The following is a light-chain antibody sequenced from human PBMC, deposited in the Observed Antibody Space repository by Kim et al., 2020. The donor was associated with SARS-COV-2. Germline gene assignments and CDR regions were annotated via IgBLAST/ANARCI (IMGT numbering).Light chain of an antibody. CDR3: AAWDDSLSGWV. V-gene: IGLV1-47*01. CDR1: SSNIGSNY. J-gene: IGLJ3*02. CDR2: GSN. Sequence: ELTQPPSASGTPGQRVTISCSGSSSNIGSNYVYWYQQLPGTAPKLLIYGSNQRPSGVPDRFSGSKSGTSASLAISGLRSEDEADYSCAAWDDSLSGWVFGGGTQLTVL.